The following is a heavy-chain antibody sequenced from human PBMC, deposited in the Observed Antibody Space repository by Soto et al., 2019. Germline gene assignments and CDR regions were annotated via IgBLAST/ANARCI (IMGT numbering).Heavy chain of an antibody. CDR1: SGSFSTCY. D-gene: IGHD6-13*01. CDR3: AGGAAADYFDY. V-gene: IGHV4-4*07. Sequence: PSETLSLTCTVSSGSFSTCYWSWIRRPAGKGLEWIGRIYSTGSTLYNTSLKSRITMSVDTSKNQFSLKLSSVTAADTAVYYCAGGAAADYFDYWGQGTLVTVSS. CDR2: IYSTGST. J-gene: IGHJ4*02.